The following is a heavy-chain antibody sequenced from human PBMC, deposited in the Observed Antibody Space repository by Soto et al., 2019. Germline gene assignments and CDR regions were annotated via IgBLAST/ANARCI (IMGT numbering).Heavy chain of an antibody. CDR2: IIPILGTG. CDR1: GVTFSSYT. CDR3: ASLYTIFGVVPSYNTNFDY. Sequence: VKVSCKRSGVTFSSYTISLLRQATGQGRQWMGGIIPILGTGNYAQNFQGRVTITSDESTSTAYMELSSLRSEDTALYYCASLYTIFGVVPSYNTNFDYWGQGTLVTVSS. V-gene: IGHV1-69*16. D-gene: IGHD3-3*01. J-gene: IGHJ4*02.